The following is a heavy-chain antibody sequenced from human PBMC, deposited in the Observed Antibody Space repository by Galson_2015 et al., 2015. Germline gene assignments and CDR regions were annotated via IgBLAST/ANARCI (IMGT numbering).Heavy chain of an antibody. Sequence: SVKVSCKASGGTFSSYTISWVRQAPGQGLEWMGRIIPILGIANYAQKFQGRVTITADKSTSTAYMELSSLRSEDTAVYYCARDLGQPIEGGAFDIWGQGTMVTVSS. V-gene: IGHV1-69*04. CDR3: ARDLGQPIEGGAFDI. D-gene: IGHD3-16*01. CDR1: GGTFSSYT. J-gene: IGHJ3*02. CDR2: IIPILGIA.